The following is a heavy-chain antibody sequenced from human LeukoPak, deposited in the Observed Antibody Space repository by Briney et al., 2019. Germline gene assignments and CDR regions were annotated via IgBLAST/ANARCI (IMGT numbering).Heavy chain of an antibody. CDR2: ISGNKGDI. D-gene: IGHD4-17*01. CDR3: ARGSYGEVAFDI. J-gene: IGHJ3*02. V-gene: IGHV1-18*01. Sequence: ASVKVPCKASGYPFTSFGISWVRQAPGQGLEWMGCISGNKGDIIYAQKVQGRVTMTTDRSTSTAHMELRSLRPDDTAVYYCARGSYGEVAFDIWGQGTMVTVSS. CDR1: GYPFTSFG.